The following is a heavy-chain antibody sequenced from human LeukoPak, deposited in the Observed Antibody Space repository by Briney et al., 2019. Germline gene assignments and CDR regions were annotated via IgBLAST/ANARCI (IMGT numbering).Heavy chain of an antibody. Sequence: KNGESLKISCKTSGYSFTTYCIAWVRQMPGKGLELMGIIYPGDSHTTYSPSFQGQVIMSVDMSISTAHLQWSSLKASDTAMYYCARQTVTDGGYLDYWGQGTLVTVSS. D-gene: IGHD4-17*01. J-gene: IGHJ4*03. CDR3: ARQTVTDGGYLDY. CDR2: IYPGDSHT. V-gene: IGHV5-51*01. CDR1: GYSFTTYC.